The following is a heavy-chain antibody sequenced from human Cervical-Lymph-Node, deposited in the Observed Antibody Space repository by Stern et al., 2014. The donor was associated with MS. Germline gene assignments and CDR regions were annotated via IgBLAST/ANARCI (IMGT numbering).Heavy chain of an antibody. CDR2: ISHSGVT. CDR3: MRGDY. CDR1: GASIKTLGYF. J-gene: IGHJ4*02. Sequence: QVQLQESDPGLVKPSQTLSLTCTVSGASIKTLGYFWSWVRQPPGKGLEWIGFISHSGVTFYNETLKSRVTLSQDTSANQFSLRLTSVTAADTALYFCMRGDYWGRGILVAVS. V-gene: IGHV4-31*03.